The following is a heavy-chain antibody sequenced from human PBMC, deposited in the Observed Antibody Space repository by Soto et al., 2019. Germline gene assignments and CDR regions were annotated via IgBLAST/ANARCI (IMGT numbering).Heavy chain of an antibody. CDR1: GYTFTSYA. V-gene: IGHV1-3*01. J-gene: IGHJ6*02. CDR3: AREPNSSSWSYYYYGMDV. Sequence: QVQLVQSGAEVKKPGASVKVSCKASGYTFTSYAMHWVRQAPGQRLEWMGWINAGNGNTKYSQKFQGRVTITRDTSASTAYMELSSLRSEDTAVYYCAREPNSSSWSYYYYGMDVWGQGTTVTVSS. D-gene: IGHD6-13*01. CDR2: INAGNGNT.